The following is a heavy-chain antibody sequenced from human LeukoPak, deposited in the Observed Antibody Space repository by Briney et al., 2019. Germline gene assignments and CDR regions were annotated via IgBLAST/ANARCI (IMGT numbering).Heavy chain of an antibody. V-gene: IGHV3-48*03. CDR3: ARVGYYDYVWGSYRPMDV. J-gene: IGHJ6*03. CDR1: GFTFSSYE. D-gene: IGHD3-16*02. CDR2: ISSSGSTI. Sequence: PGGSLRLSCAASGFTFSSYEMNWVRQAPGKGLEWVSYISSSGSTIYYADSVKGRFTISRDNAKNSLYLQMNSLRAEDTAVYYCARVGYYDYVWGSYRPMDVWGKGTTVTVSS.